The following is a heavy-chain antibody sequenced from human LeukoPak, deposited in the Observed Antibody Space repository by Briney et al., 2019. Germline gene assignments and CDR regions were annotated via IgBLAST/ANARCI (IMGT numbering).Heavy chain of an antibody. CDR3: ARNWYFDL. Sequence: SETLSLTCTVSGGSISDYYWSWIRQPAGKGLEWIGRFYTSGSTNYNPSLKSRVTVSVDTSKSQFSLKLSSVTAADTAVYYCARNWYFDLWGRATLVTVSS. CDR2: FYTSGST. CDR1: GGSISDYY. J-gene: IGHJ2*01. V-gene: IGHV4-4*07.